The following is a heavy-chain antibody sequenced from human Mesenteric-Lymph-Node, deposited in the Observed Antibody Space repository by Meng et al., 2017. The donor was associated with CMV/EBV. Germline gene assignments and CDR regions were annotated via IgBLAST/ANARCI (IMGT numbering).Heavy chain of an antibody. CDR2: IYYTGNT. V-gene: IGHV4-59*01. J-gene: IGHJ6*02. D-gene: IGHD4-11*01. CDR3: ARDNDYTNFGYGMDV. Sequence: SETLSLTCVVSGDSISGYYWSWVRQPPGKGLEWIGHIYYTGNTYYDPSLKSRVTISVDTSKNQFSLKLSSVTAADTAVYYCARDNDYTNFGYGMDVWGQGTTVTVSS. CDR1: GDSISGYY.